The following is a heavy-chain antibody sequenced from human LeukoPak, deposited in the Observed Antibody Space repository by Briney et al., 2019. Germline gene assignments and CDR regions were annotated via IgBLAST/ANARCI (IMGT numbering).Heavy chain of an antibody. CDR2: ISGDGGST. J-gene: IGHJ6*02. D-gene: IGHD3-3*01. Sequence: PGGSLRLSCAASGFTFDDYAMHWVRQAPGKGPEWVSLISGDGGSTYYADSVKGRFTISRDNSKNSLYLQMNSLRTEDTALYYCAKLAWSGYYGAGENYYYYGMDVWGQGTTVTVSS. V-gene: IGHV3-43*02. CDR1: GFTFDDYA. CDR3: AKLAWSGYYGAGENYYYYGMDV.